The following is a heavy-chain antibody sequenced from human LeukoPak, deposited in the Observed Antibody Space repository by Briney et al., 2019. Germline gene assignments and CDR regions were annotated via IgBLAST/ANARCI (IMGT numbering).Heavy chain of an antibody. D-gene: IGHD4-23*01. CDR3: AWGAMVVTPFDY. CDR1: GGTFSSYA. CDR2: IIPIFGTA. Sequence: ASVKVSCKASGGTFSSYAISWVRQAPGQGLESMGRIIPIFGTANYAQKFQGRVTITTDESTSTAYMELSSLRSEDTAVYYCAWGAMVVTPFDYWGQGTLVTVSS. V-gene: IGHV1-69*05. J-gene: IGHJ4*02.